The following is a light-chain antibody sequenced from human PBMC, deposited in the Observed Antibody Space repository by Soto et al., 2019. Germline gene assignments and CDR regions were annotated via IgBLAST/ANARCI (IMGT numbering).Light chain of an antibody. Sequence: EIVSTKSPGTLSLSPGERATLSCRSSQSVSSSYLAWYQHKPGQAPRLLIYDVSSRATGIPDRFSGSGSGTDFTLTISRLEPEDFAVYYCQQYGSSPTFGQGTKVEIK. J-gene: IGKJ1*01. CDR2: DVS. CDR1: QSVSSSY. CDR3: QQYGSSPT. V-gene: IGKV3-20*01.